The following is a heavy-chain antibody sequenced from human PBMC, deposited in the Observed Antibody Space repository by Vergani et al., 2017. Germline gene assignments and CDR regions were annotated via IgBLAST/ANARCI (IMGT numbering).Heavy chain of an antibody. CDR2: ISGHGDRT. J-gene: IGHJ4*02. CDR1: GFNFSNSA. Sequence: EVHLLESGGGQVEAGGSLRLFCVASGFNFSNSAMSWVRQTSGKGLEWVSAISGHGDRTYYADSVKGRFTISRDNSKNTVYLQMNSLKAEDRATYYCAREERSNTSPFVGDWGQGTLVTV. D-gene: IGHD2/OR15-2a*01. V-gene: IGHV3-23*01. CDR3: AREERSNTSPFVGD.